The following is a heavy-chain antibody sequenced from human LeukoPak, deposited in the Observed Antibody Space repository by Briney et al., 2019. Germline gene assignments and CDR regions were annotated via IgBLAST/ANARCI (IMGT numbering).Heavy chain of an antibody. CDR1: GYSISSGYY. CDR3: ARAVGAVGHFDY. J-gene: IGHJ4*02. V-gene: IGHV4-38-2*02. Sequence: SETLSLTCTVSGYSISSGYYWGWIRQPPGKGLEWIGSIYYSGSTYYNPSLKSRVTISVDTSKNQFSLKLSSVTAADTAVYYCARAVGAVGHFDYWGQGTLVTVSS. D-gene: IGHD1-26*01. CDR2: IYYSGST.